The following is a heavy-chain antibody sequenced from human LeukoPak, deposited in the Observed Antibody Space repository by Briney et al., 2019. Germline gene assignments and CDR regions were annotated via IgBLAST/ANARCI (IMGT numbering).Heavy chain of an antibody. CDR1: GGSFRGYY. J-gene: IGHJ4*02. CDR3: ARVPHYYFGYGYFDS. CDR2: IDQSGTT. D-gene: IGHD3-10*01. Sequence: SETLSLTCVVYGGSFRGYYWSWIRLPPGKGLEWIGEIDQSGTTNYNPSLKSRVSISVDTSKKQFSLTLTSMTAADTAVYYCARVPHYYFGYGYFDSWGQGTLVTVSS. V-gene: IGHV4-34*01.